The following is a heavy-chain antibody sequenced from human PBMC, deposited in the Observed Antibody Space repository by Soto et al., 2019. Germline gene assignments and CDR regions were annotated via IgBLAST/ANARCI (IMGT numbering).Heavy chain of an antibody. CDR3: ARGPAGGRKIYYYYYGMDV. V-gene: IGHV4-34*01. J-gene: IGHJ6*02. Sequence: PSETLSLTCAVYGGSFSGYYWSWIRQPPGKGLEWIGGINHSGSTNYNPSLKSRVTISVDTSKNQFSLKLSSVTAADTAVYYCARGPAGGRKIYYYYYGMDVWGQGTTVTVSS. CDR2: INHSGST. CDR1: GGSFSGYY. D-gene: IGHD3-10*01.